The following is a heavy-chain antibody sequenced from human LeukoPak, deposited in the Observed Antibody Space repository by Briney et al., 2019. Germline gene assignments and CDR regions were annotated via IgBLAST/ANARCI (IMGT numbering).Heavy chain of an antibody. Sequence: SQTLSLTCTVSGGSISSGGYYWSWIRQHPGKGLEWIGYIYYSGSTYYNPSLKSRVTISVDTSKNQFSLKLSSVTAADTAVYYCARGPGDGSGSYYEASDFDYWGQGTLVTVSS. CDR3: ARGPGDGSGSYYEASDFDY. CDR1: GGSISSGGYY. V-gene: IGHV4-31*03. D-gene: IGHD3-10*01. J-gene: IGHJ4*02. CDR2: IYYSGST.